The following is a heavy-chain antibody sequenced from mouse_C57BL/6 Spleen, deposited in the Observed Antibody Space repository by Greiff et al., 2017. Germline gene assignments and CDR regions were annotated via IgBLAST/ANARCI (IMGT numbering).Heavy chain of an antibody. V-gene: IGHV1-76*01. CDR3: ARELDDYAPYAMDY. Sequence: VKLMESGAELVRPGASVKLSCKASGYTFTDYYINWVKQRPGQGLEWIARIYPGSGNTYYNEKFKGKATLTAEKSSSTAYMQLSSLTSEDSAVYFCARELDDYAPYAMDYWGQGTSVTVSS. J-gene: IGHJ4*01. CDR2: IYPGSGNT. CDR1: GYTFTDYY. D-gene: IGHD2-4*01.